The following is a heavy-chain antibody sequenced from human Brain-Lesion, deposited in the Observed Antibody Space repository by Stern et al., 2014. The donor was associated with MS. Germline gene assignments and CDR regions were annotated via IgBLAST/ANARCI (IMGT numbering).Heavy chain of an antibody. CDR3: ARGRVVPGFQYYATDV. CDR1: GRSISSGGYY. V-gene: IGHV4-61*02. CDR2: IFNSGSP. D-gene: IGHD2-2*01. Sequence: QVQLQESGPGLVKPSQTLSLSCTVSGRSISSGGYYWSWIRQPAGKGLEWIGRIFNSGSPSYNPSLKSRFTIPIDPSKNQFSLRLNPMTAADTAVYYCARGRVVPGFQYYATDVWGQGTTVIVSS. J-gene: IGHJ6*02.